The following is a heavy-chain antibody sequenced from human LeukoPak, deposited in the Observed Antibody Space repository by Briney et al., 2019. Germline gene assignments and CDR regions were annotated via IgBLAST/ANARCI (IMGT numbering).Heavy chain of an antibody. CDR1: GFTFSSYG. V-gene: IGHV3-30*02. Sequence: SGGSLRLSCAASGFTFSSYGMHWVRQAPGKGLERVAFTRPDGSNKHYGDSVQGRFTISRDNSRNTLYLQMNSLRVEDTAMYYCAKDWSTDWSNWFHSWGPGSLVTVSS. CDR3: AKDWSTDWSNWFHS. D-gene: IGHD3-3*01. J-gene: IGHJ5*01. CDR2: TRPDGSNK.